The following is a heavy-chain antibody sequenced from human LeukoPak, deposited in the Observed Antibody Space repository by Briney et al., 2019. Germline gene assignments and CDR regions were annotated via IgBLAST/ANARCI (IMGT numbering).Heavy chain of an antibody. CDR2: IYHSGST. CDR1: GVSISSGGYS. V-gene: IGHV4-30-2*01. CDR3: ARDSPRDAFDI. Sequence: SQTLSLTCAVSGVSISSGGYSWRWIRQPPGKGLGWIGYIYHSGSTYYNPSLKSRVTISVDRSKNQFSLKLSSVTAADTAVYYCARDSPRDAFDIWGQGTMVTVSS. J-gene: IGHJ3*02.